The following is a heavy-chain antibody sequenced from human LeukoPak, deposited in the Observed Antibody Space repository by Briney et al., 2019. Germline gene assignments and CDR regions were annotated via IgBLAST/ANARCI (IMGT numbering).Heavy chain of an antibody. CDR2: ISGSGGNT. CDR1: GFTFSSYA. CDR3: VKIDSSGFYSYYFHY. Sequence: PGGSLRLSCAASGFTFSSYAMSWVRQAPGKGLEWGSQISGSGGNTDYADSVKGPVTISRDTFKDRLCMRMNSLRAEDTAVYYCVKIDSSGFYSYYFHYWGQGTLVTVSS. V-gene: IGHV3-23*01. D-gene: IGHD3-22*01. J-gene: IGHJ4*02.